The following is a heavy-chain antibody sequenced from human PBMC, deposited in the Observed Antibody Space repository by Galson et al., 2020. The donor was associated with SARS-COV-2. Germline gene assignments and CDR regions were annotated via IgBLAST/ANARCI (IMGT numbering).Heavy chain of an antibody. J-gene: IGHJ6*02. D-gene: IGHD6-19*01. CDR1: GFTVSNTY. CDR3: ARDPYSSGWTNYYSAMDV. CDR2: LYSGGTA. V-gene: IGHV3-53*01. Sequence: GESLKISCVVSGFTVSNTYMSWVRQAPGEGLEWVALLYSGGTASYTDSVKGRFTISRDNSENTLYLQMNSLRVEDTAVYYCARDPYSSGWTNYYSAMDVWGQGTTVTVSS.